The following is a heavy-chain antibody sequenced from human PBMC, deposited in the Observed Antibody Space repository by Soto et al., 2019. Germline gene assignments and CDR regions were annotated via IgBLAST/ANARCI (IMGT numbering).Heavy chain of an antibody. D-gene: IGHD3-22*01. CDR1: GGSIRNYY. CDR2: VYYSGST. V-gene: IGHV4-59*01. CDR3: ARAVNSGYPDTFDI. Sequence: QVQLQESGPGLVRPSETLSLTCSVSGGSIRNYYWNWIRQPPGKGLEWIGYVYYSGSTHFHPSLKSRVTMSVDTSKNHLSLNLSSVTAADAAIYYCARAVNSGYPDTFDIWGQGTRVTVAS. J-gene: IGHJ3*02.